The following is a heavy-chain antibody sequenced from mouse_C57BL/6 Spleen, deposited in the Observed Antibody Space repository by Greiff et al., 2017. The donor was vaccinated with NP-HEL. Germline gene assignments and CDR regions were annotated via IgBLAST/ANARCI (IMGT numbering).Heavy chain of an antibody. D-gene: IGHD4-1*01. CDR3: ARWDWDVVACDY. Sequence: QVQLQQPGAELVMPGASVKLSCKASGYTFTSYWMHWVKQRPGQGLEWIGEIDPSDSYTNSNQKFKGKSTLTVDKSSSTDYMQLSSRTSEDSAVYYCARWDWDVVACDYWGKGTTLTVSS. J-gene: IGHJ2*01. CDR2: IDPSDSYT. V-gene: IGHV1-69*01. CDR1: GYTFTSYW.